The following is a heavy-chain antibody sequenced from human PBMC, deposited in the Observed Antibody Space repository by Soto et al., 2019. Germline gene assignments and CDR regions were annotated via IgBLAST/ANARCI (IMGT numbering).Heavy chain of an antibody. V-gene: IGHV1-8*01. CDR3: ARGSITMVRGVILYPEYNWFDP. D-gene: IGHD3-10*01. Sequence: ASVKVSCKASGYTFTSYDINWVRQATGQGLEWMGWMNPNSGNTGYAQKFQGRVTMTRNTSISTAYMELSSLRSEDTAVYYCARGSITMVRGVILYPEYNWFDPWGQGTLVTVSS. J-gene: IGHJ5*02. CDR2: MNPNSGNT. CDR1: GYTFTSYD.